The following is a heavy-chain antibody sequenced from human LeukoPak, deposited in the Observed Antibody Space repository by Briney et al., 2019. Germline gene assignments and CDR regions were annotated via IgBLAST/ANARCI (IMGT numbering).Heavy chain of an antibody. CDR3: ARAKWYGSGSTFDY. J-gene: IGHJ4*02. CDR1: GGSISSSNW. V-gene: IGHV4-4*02. D-gene: IGHD3-10*01. Sequence: SETLSLTCAVSGGSISSSNWWSWVRQPPGKGLEWIGEIYHSGSTNYNPSLKSRVTISVDTSKNQFSLKLSSVTAADTAVYYCARAKWYGSGSTFDYWGRGTLVTVSS. CDR2: IYHSGST.